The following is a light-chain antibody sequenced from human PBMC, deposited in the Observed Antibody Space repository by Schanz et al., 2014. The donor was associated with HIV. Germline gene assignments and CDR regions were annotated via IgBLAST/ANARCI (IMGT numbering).Light chain of an antibody. CDR2: GAS. V-gene: IGKV3-20*01. Sequence: IVLTQSPGTLSLSPGERATLSCRASQSVSSSYLAWYQQKPGQAPRLLIYGASTRAATIPARFSGSGSGTEFTLTISSLEPEDFAVYYCQYFGNSGGTFGGGTKVEIK. J-gene: IGKJ4*01. CDR1: QSVSSSY. CDR3: QYFGNSGGT.